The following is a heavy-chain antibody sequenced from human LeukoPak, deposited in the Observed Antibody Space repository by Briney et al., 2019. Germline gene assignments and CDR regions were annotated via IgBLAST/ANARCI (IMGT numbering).Heavy chain of an antibody. Sequence: PSETLSLTCNVSGGSLSSYYWSWIRQSPGKQLEWIGDIHDSGSTNYNPSLNSRVTIFMDTSKNQFSLRLSSVTAADTAVYYCATYYDRSGYWSTPHFDYWGQGTLVTVSS. CDR2: IHDSGST. CDR1: GGSLSSYY. D-gene: IGHD3-22*01. J-gene: IGHJ4*02. V-gene: IGHV4-59*01. CDR3: ATYYDRSGYWSTPHFDY.